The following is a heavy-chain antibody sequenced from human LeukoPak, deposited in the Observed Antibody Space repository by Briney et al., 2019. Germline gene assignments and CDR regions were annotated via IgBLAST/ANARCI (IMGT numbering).Heavy chain of an antibody. CDR1: GFTCSTYT. Sequence: PGESVRLSCSASGFTCSTYTMIELGQAPGKALEWLSYITVSSSTYYAHSVQGRFNISRDNAKNSLYLQMNSLRDEDTAVYYCARGDTLSDLNAFDLWGQGTMVTVSS. J-gene: IGHJ3*01. V-gene: IGHV3-48*02. CDR2: ITVSSST. CDR3: ARGDTLSDLNAFDL.